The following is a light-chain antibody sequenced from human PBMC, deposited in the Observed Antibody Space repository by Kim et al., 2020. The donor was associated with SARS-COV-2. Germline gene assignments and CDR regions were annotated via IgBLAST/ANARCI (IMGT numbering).Light chain of an antibody. V-gene: IGKV3-20*01. CDR2: GAS. J-gene: IGKJ2*01. CDR1: QDVSISF. Sequence: PGGRMTLSGRASQDVSISFLAWYRHKPGQAPRLLIYGASTRATGIPDRFSGSGSGTDFTLTISSLEPDDSAVYYCQQYANTPYTFGQGTKLEI. CDR3: QQYANTPYT.